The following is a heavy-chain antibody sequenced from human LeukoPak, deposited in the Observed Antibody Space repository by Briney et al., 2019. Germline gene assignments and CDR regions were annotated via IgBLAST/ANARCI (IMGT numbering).Heavy chain of an antibody. CDR3: ARYCGGDCYHVFDI. CDR1: GYSFTSYD. D-gene: IGHD2-21*01. CDR2: MNPDSGNT. J-gene: IGHJ3*02. Sequence: ASVKVSCKASGYSFTSYDINWVRQATGQGLEWMGWMNPDSGNTGYAQKYQGRVTITRNTSISTACMELSSLRSEDTAVYYCARYCGGDCYHVFDIWGQGTMVTVSS. V-gene: IGHV1-8*03.